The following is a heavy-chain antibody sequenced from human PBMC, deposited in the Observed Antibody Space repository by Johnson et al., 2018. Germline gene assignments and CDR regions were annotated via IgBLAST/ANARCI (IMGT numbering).Heavy chain of an antibody. Sequence: VQLVQSGGGLVQPGGSLRLSCVASGFTFSSYWMHWVRQAPGKGLVWVSRINSEGNSTKYADSVKGRITISRDNSKNTLNLQMNSLRAEDTAVYYCVREGSSGWCEMDVWGKGTTVTVSS. D-gene: IGHD6-19*01. CDR1: GFTFSSYW. V-gene: IGHV3-74*03. CDR2: INSEGNST. J-gene: IGHJ6*04. CDR3: VREGSSGWCEMDV.